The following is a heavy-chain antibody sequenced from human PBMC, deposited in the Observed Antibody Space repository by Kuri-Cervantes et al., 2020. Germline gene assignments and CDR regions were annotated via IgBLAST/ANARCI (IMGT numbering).Heavy chain of an antibody. CDR2: IYYSGST. Sequence: SETLSLTCTVSGGSISSYYWSWIRQPPGKGLEWIGYIYYSGSTNYNPSLKSRVTISVDTSKNQFSPKLSSVTAADTAVYYCAREGGYSSGWYDWYFDLWGRGTLVTVSS. CDR3: AREGGYSSGWYDWYFDL. D-gene: IGHD6-19*01. V-gene: IGHV4-59*01. J-gene: IGHJ2*01. CDR1: GGSISSYY.